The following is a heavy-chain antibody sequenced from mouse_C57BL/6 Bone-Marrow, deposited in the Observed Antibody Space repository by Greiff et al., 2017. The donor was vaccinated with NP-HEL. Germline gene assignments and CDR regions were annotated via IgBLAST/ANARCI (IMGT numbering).Heavy chain of an antibody. D-gene: IGHD1-1*01. CDR2: IDPNSGGT. J-gene: IGHJ2*01. Sequence: QVQLQQPGAELVKPSASVNLSCTASGYTFTSYWMHWVKQRPGRGLQWIGRIDPNSGGTNYNENFKSKTTLTVDKPSSTAYMQLSILTSEESAVYTCARDCGSRRYFDYGGRGNTPTVSA. V-gene: IGHV1-72*01. CDR1: GYTFTSYW. CDR3: ARDCGSRRYFDY.